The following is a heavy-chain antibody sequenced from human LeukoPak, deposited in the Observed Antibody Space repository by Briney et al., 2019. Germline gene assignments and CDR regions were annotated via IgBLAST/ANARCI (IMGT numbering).Heavy chain of an antibody. V-gene: IGHV4-30-2*01. Sequence: SQTLSLTCAVSGGSISSGAYSWSWIRQPPGKGLEWIGYISHSGNTYYNPSLKSRVTISVDKSKNQFSLKLSSVTAADTAVYYCARVPRGSAVVAVQWGQGTLVTVSS. CDR3: ARVPRGSAVVAVQ. J-gene: IGHJ4*02. CDR2: ISHSGNT. CDR1: GGSISSGAYS. D-gene: IGHD2-15*01.